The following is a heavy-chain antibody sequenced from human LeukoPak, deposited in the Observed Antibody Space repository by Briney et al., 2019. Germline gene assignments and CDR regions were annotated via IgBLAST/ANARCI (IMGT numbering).Heavy chain of an antibody. Sequence: GGSLRLSCATSGLAFTNFWMYWVRQAPGKGLEWVASIKPDGSEDFYADSVKGRFNISRDNAKNSLFLQMTNLKAEDTAVYYCAVDRRFKIFDYWGQGTLVTVSS. D-gene: IGHD5-24*01. CDR3: AVDRRFKIFDY. CDR1: GLAFTNFW. CDR2: IKPDGSED. J-gene: IGHJ4*02. V-gene: IGHV3-7*01.